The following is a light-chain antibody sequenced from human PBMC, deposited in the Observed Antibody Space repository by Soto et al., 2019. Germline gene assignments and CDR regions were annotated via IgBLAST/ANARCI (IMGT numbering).Light chain of an antibody. CDR2: EGS. V-gene: IGLV2-23*01. CDR3: CSYAGSNVV. Sequence: QSALTQPASVSGSPGQSITISCTGTSSDVGSYNLVSWYQQHPGKAPKLMIYEGSKRHSGVSNRFSGSKSGNTASLTLSGLQAEDESDYYCCSYAGSNVVFGGGTKLTVL. CDR1: SSDVGSYNL. J-gene: IGLJ2*01.